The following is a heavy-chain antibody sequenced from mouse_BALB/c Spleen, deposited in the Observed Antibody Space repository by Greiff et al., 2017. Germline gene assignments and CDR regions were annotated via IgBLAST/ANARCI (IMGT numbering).Heavy chain of an antibody. V-gene: IGHV1-18*01. CDR3: ARDNYRYWYFDV. Sequence: EVQLQQSGSELVKPGASVKIPCKASGYTFTDYNMDWVKQSHGKSLEWIGDINPNNGGTIYNQKFKGKATLTVDKSSSTAYMELRSLTSEDTAVYYCARDNYRYWYFDVWGAGTTVTVSS. CDR2: INPNNGGT. D-gene: IGHD2-14*01. CDR1: GYTFTDYN. J-gene: IGHJ1*01.